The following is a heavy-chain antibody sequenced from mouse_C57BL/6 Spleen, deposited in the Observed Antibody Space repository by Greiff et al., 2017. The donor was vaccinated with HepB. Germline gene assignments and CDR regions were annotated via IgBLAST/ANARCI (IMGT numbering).Heavy chain of an antibody. V-gene: IGHV14-4*01. CDR2: IDPENGDT. Sequence: VQLKQSGAELVRPGASVKLSCTASGFNIKDDYMHWVKQRPEQGLEWIGWIDPENGDTEYASKFQGKATIPADTSSNTAYLQLSSLTSEDTAVYYCTLANSFAYWGQGTLVTVSA. CDR3: TLANSFAY. D-gene: IGHD1-1*01. J-gene: IGHJ3*01. CDR1: GFNIKDDY.